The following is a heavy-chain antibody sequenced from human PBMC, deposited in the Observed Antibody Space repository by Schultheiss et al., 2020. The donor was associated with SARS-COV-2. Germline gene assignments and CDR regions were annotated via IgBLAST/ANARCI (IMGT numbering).Heavy chain of an antibody. D-gene: IGHD3-22*01. CDR1: GFTFSSYG. CDR2: ISYDGSNK. V-gene: IGHV3-30*03. Sequence: GGSLRLSCAASGFTFSSYGMHWVRQAPGKGLEWVAVISYDGSNKYYADSVKGRFTISRDNSKNTLYLQMNSLRAEDTAVYYCARERSASTMIVVVSYYYGMDVWGQGTTVTVSS. J-gene: IGHJ6*02. CDR3: ARERSASTMIVVVSYYYGMDV.